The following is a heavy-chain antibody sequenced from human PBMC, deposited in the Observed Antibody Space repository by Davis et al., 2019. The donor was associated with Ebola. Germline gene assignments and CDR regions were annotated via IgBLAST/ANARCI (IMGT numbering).Heavy chain of an antibody. V-gene: IGHV3-30*02. Sequence: GGSLRPSCAAPGSTFSSYGINRLPEAPGKGLEWVAFIQYDACINYYADSVKGQFTISRDNSTNTLYLQMNSLRAEDKAVYYCAARMYSSGWYGRLDWGQGTLVTVSS. CDR2: IQYDACIN. J-gene: IGHJ4*02. CDR3: AARMYSSGWYGRLD. D-gene: IGHD6-19*01. CDR1: GSTFSSYG.